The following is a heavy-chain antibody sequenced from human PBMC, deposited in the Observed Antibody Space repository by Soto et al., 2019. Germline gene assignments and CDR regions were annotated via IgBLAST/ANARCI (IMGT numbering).Heavy chain of an antibody. V-gene: IGHV3-21*01. D-gene: IGHD6-25*01. CDR3: ARVSGRLYYYYYMDV. J-gene: IGHJ6*03. CDR2: INSSSSYI. CDR1: GFTFSSYS. Sequence: GGSLRLSCAASGFTFSSYSMNWVRQAPGKGLEWVSSINSSSSYIYYADSVKGRFTISRDNAKNSLYLQMNSLRAEDTAVYYCARVSGRLYYYYYMDVWGKGTTVTVSS.